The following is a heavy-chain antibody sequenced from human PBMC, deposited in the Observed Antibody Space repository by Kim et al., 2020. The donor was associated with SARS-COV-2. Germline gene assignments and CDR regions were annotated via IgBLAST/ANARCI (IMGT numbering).Heavy chain of an antibody. CDR3: ASAFLLTDRIDY. V-gene: IGHV3-21*01. Sequence: YYADAVKGRFTISRDKAKNSLYLQMNSLRAKDTAVSSCASAFLLTDRIDYWGQGTLVTVSS. J-gene: IGHJ4*02.